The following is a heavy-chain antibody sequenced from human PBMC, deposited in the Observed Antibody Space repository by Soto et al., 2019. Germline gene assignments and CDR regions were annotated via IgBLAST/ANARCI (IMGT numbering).Heavy chain of an antibody. D-gene: IGHD3-3*01. CDR2: INAGNGDT. CDR1: GYIFTSYA. J-gene: IGHJ5*02. V-gene: IGHV1-3*01. Sequence: ASVKVSCKTSGYIFTSYAMHWVRQAPGQRLEWMGWINAGNGDTKYSQKFQGRVTITRDTSANTAFMELSSLRSEDTAIYYCARSSGGNFGIIIEGSNWFDPWGQGTLVTVSS. CDR3: ARSSGGNFGIIIEGSNWFDP.